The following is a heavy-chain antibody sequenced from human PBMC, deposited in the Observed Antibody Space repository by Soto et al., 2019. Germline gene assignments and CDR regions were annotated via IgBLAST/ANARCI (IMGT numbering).Heavy chain of an antibody. J-gene: IGHJ4*02. Sequence: PSQTLSLTCAISGDSVSSNSAALNWIRQSPSRGLEWLGRTYYRSKWYNDYAVSVKSRITINPDTSKNQFSPQLNSVTPEDTAVYYCARGESISVAWFDYWGQGTLVTVSS. V-gene: IGHV6-1*01. CDR2: TYYRSKWYN. CDR3: ARGESISVAWFDY. D-gene: IGHD6-19*01. CDR1: GDSVSSNSAA.